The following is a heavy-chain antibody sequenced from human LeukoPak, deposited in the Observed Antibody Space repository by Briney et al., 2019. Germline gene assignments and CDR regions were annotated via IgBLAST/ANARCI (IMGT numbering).Heavy chain of an antibody. V-gene: IGHV1-2*02. Sequence: ASVKVSCKTSGYTFNDYYLHWVRQAPGQGLEWMGWINPNSGRTNYAPKFQGRVTLTTDTSISTAYMELSSLISGDTALYYCARDSSDILTGYYHFWGQGTLVPSPQ. CDR3: ARDSSDILTGYYHF. J-gene: IGHJ4*02. CDR1: GYTFNDYY. CDR2: INPNSGRT. D-gene: IGHD3-9*01.